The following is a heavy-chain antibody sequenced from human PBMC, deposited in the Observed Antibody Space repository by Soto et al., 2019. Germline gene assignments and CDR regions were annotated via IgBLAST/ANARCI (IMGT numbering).Heavy chain of an antibody. CDR3: AKDLRGPKNSNYVGY. CDR2: ISGSGGST. J-gene: IGHJ4*02. V-gene: IGHV3-23*01. Sequence: EVQLLESGGGLVQPGGSLRLSCAASEFTFSSYAMSWVRQAPGKGLEWVSAISGSGGSTYYADSVKGRFTISRDNSKNTLYLQMNSLRAEDTAVYYCAKDLRGPKNSNYVGYWGRGTLVTVSS. D-gene: IGHD4-17*01. CDR1: EFTFSSYA.